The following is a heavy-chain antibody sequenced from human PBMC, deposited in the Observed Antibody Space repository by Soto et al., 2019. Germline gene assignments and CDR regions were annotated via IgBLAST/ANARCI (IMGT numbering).Heavy chain of an antibody. CDR1: GGSVSSDGYY. Sequence: QVQLRESGPGLVRPSQPLSLTCSVSGGSVSSDGYYWSWIRLHPGGGLEWIGYFSYTGTTYYNPPLKGRVSISVDRSKNQFSLKLTSVTAADTAVYYCARWADYDDYRGDDAWGQGTLVTVSS. CDR2: FSYTGTT. D-gene: IGHD4-17*01. CDR3: ARWADYDDYRGDDA. V-gene: IGHV4-31*03. J-gene: IGHJ5*02.